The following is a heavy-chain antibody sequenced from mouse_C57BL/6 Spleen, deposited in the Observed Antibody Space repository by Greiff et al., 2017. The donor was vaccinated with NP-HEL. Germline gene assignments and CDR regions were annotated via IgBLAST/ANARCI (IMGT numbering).Heavy chain of an antibody. CDR2: INPNYGTT. CDR3: ASPYYYGSSYGAMDY. V-gene: IGHV1-39*01. Sequence: VQLQQSGPELVKPGASVKISCKASGYSFTDYNMNWVKQSTGKSLEWIGVINPNYGTTSYNQKVKGKATLTVDQSSSTAYMQLNSLTSEDSAVYYWASPYYYGSSYGAMDYWGQGTSVTVSS. CDR1: GYSFTDYN. D-gene: IGHD1-1*01. J-gene: IGHJ4*01.